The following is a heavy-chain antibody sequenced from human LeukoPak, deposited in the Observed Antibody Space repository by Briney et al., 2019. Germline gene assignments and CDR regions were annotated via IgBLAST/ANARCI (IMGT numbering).Heavy chain of an antibody. D-gene: IGHD6-13*01. CDR3: AKAPPPYSSSWFDS. Sequence: GSLRLSCAASGFTFNTYTIHWVRQAPGKGLEWVAVISYDGSKKYYADSVKGRFTISRDNSKNTLYLQMNSLRAEDTAVYYCAKAPPPYSSSWFDSWGQGTLVTVSS. CDR2: ISYDGSKK. V-gene: IGHV3-30*14. CDR1: GFTFNTYT. J-gene: IGHJ5*01.